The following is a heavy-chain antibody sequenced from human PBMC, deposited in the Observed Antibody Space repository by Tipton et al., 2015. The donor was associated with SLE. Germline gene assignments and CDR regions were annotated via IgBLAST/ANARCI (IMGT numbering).Heavy chain of an antibody. CDR3: ARDIRDGYNGEDAFDI. Sequence: TLSLTCAVSGYSISSGYYWGWIRQPPGKGLEWIGSIYHSGSTNYNPSLKSRVTMSVDTFKNQFSLKLSSVTAADTAVYYCARDIRDGYNGEDAFDIWGQGTMVTVSS. CDR2: IYHSGST. CDR1: GYSISSGYY. J-gene: IGHJ3*02. V-gene: IGHV4-38-2*02. D-gene: IGHD5-24*01.